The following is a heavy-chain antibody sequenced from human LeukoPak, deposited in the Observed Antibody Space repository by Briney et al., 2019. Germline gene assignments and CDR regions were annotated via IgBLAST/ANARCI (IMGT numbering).Heavy chain of an antibody. CDR1: GYTFTGYY. Sequence: GASVKVSCKASGYTFTGYYMHWVRQAPGQGLEWMGRINPNSGGTNYAQKFQGRVTMTRDTSISTAYMELSRLRSDDTAVHYCARDRILDYYYMDVWGKGTTVAVSS. D-gene: IGHD3-3*02. CDR2: INPNSGGT. CDR3: ARDRILDYYYMDV. V-gene: IGHV1-2*06. J-gene: IGHJ6*03.